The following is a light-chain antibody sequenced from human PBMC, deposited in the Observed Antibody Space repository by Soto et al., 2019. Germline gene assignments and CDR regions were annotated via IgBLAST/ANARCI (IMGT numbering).Light chain of an antibody. V-gene: IGLV2-14*03. J-gene: IGLJ1*01. CDR2: DVT. CDR1: SSDVGGYDY. Sequence: QSALTQPASVSGSPGQSITISCTGTSSDVGGYDYVSWYQQHPTKAPKLMIYDVTKRPSGVSYRFSGSKSGNTASLTISGLQAEDEADYYCSSYTGSSTYVFGNGTKVTVL. CDR3: SSYTGSSTYV.